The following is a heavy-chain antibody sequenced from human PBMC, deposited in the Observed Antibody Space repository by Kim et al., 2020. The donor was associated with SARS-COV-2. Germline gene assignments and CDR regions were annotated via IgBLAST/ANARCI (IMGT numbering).Heavy chain of an antibody. J-gene: IGHJ4*02. V-gene: IGHV4-34*10. Sequence: PTLESRITMSVDKSKNHVYLKLSSVTAADTAVYYCARYKSSSSCQPYLDYWGQGTLVTVSS. CDR3: ARYKSSSSCQPYLDY. D-gene: IGHD6-13*01.